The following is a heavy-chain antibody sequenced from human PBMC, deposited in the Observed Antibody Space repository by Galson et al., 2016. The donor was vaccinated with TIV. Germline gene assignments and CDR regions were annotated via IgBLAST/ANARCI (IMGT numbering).Heavy chain of an antibody. V-gene: IGHV3-74*01. CDR2: VETDGSST. J-gene: IGHJ3*01. CDR3: ARGLLGASVGYDV. Sequence: SLRLSCAASGFTFSDYWMHWVRQVPGKGLVWVSRVETDGSSTNYADSVKGRITISRDNAKNTVYLQMNSLRAEDTAVYYCARGLLGASVGYDVWGQGTMVTVSS. D-gene: IGHD3-16*01. CDR1: GFTFSDYW.